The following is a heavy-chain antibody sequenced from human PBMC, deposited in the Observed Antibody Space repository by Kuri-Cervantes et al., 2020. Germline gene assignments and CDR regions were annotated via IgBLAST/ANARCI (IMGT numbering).Heavy chain of an antibody. CDR3: ARGKSITMVRGVKGAFDP. CDR2: INPNSGGT. CDR1: GYTFTGYY. Sequence: ASVKVSCKASGYTFTGYYMHWVRQAPGQGLEWMGWINPNSGGTNYAQKFQGRVTMTRDTSISTAYMELSRLRSDDTAVYYRARGKSITMVRGVKGAFDPWGQGTLVTVSS. J-gene: IGHJ5*02. V-gene: IGHV1-2*02. D-gene: IGHD3-10*01.